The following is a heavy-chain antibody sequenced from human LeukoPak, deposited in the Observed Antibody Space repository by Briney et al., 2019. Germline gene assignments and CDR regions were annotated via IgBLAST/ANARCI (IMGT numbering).Heavy chain of an antibody. V-gene: IGHV3-23*01. Sequence: GGSLRLSCAASGFTFSNYVMSWVRQAPGKGLEWVSAISGSDGSTWYADSVKGRFTVSRDNSKNTLDLQMDSLRAEDTAVYYCAKERSGYIPFDYWGQGILVTVSS. J-gene: IGHJ4*02. CDR1: GFTFSNYV. CDR3: AKERSGYIPFDY. CDR2: ISGSDGST. D-gene: IGHD5-18*01.